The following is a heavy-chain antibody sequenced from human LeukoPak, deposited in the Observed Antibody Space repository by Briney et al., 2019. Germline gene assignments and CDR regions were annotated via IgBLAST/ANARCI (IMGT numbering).Heavy chain of an antibody. CDR1: GFTFSDYY. CDR2: ISSSGSTI. CDR3: ARAQSDIVATPDY. Sequence: GGSLRLSCAASGFTFSDYYMSWIRQAPGKGLEWVSYISSSGSTIYYADSVKGRFTISRDNAKNSLYLQMNSLRAEDTAVYYCARAQSDIVATPDYWGQGTLVTVSS. J-gene: IGHJ4*02. V-gene: IGHV3-11*04. D-gene: IGHD5-12*01.